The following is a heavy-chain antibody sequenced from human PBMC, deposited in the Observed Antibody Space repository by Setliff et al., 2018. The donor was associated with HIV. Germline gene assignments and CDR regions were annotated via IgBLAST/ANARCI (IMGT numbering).Heavy chain of an antibody. D-gene: IGHD6-13*01. J-gene: IGHJ3*02. CDR3: ARDQTGVAAAAFGGGSAWSDEGFDI. Sequence: VQVSCKTSGGALSNYVITWVRQAPGQGLEWMGMIIPMYNIPAYAQKFQGRVTFTADKSTSTAYMELSSLSSEDTAVYYCARDQTGVAAAAFGGGSAWSDEGFDIWGQGTMVTVSS. V-gene: IGHV1-69*04. CDR1: GGALSNYV. CDR2: IIPMYNIP.